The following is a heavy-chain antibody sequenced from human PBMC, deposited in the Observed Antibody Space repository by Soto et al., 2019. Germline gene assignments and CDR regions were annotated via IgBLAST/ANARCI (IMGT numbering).Heavy chain of an antibody. D-gene: IGHD3-16*02. CDR2: ISAYNGNT. V-gene: IGHV1-18*04. J-gene: IGHJ4*02. CDR1: GYTFTSYG. Sequence: ASVKVSCKASGYTFTSYGISWVRQAPGQGLEWMGWISAYNGNTNYAQKLQGRVTMTTDTSTSTAYMELRSLRSDDTAVYYCERDYRRLGELSLSRPSYWGQGTLVTVSS. CDR3: ERDYRRLGELSLSRPSY.